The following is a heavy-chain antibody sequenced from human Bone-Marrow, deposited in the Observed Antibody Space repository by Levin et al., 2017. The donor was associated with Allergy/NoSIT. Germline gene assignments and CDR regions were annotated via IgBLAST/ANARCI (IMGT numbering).Heavy chain of an antibody. CDR3: ARHSCSSTSCYSRHYYYYGMDV. CDR2: IYPGDSDT. Sequence: RGESLKISCKGSGYSFTSYWIGWVRQMPGKGLEWMGIIYPGDSDTRYSPSFQGQVTISADKSISTAYLQWSSLKASDTAMYYCARHSCSSTSCYSRHYYYYGMDVWGQGTTVTVSS. D-gene: IGHD2-2*02. V-gene: IGHV5-51*01. CDR1: GYSFTSYW. J-gene: IGHJ6*02.